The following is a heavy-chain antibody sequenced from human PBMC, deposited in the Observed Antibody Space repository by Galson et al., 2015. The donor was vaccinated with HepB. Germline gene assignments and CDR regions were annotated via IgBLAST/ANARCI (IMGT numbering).Heavy chain of an antibody. Sequence: CAISGDSVSSNSAAWNWIRQSPSGGLEWLGRTYYRSKWYNDYAVSVKSRITINPDTSKSQFSLQLNSVTPEDTAVYYCAREYYDSSGYYLSWWFDPWGQGTLVTVSS. CDR3: AREYYDSSGYYLSWWFDP. J-gene: IGHJ5*02. CDR1: GDSVSSNSAA. D-gene: IGHD3-22*01. V-gene: IGHV6-1*01. CDR2: TYYRSKWYN.